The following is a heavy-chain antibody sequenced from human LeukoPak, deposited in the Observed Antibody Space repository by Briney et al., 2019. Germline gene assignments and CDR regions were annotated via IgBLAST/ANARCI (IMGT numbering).Heavy chain of an antibody. CDR1: GFTFDDYV. J-gene: IGHJ4*02. CDR3: AKDMGFKQQASDY. D-gene: IGHD6-13*01. V-gene: IGHV3-9*01. Sequence: PGGSLRLSCTASGFTFDDYVMHWVRQAPGKGLEWVSGVSWNSGNIGYADSVKGRFTISRDNAKNSLYLQMNSLRAEDTALYYCAKDMGFKQQASDYWGQGTLVTVSS. CDR2: VSWNSGNI.